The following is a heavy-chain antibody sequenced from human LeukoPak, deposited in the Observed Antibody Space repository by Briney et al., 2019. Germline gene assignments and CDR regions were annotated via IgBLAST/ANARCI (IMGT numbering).Heavy chain of an antibody. CDR3: ARETIAARTLDY. J-gene: IGHJ4*02. CDR1: GGSINSYY. CDR2: IYYSGST. V-gene: IGHV4-59*01. D-gene: IGHD6-13*01. Sequence: PSETLSLTCTVSGGSINSYYWSWIRQPPGKGLEWIGYIYYSGSTNYNPSLESRVTISVDTSKNQFSLKLSSVTAADTAVYYCARETIAARTLDYWGQGTLVTVSS.